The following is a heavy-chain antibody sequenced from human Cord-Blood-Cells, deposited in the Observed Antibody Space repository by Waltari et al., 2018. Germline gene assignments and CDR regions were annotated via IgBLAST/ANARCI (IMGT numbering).Heavy chain of an antibody. CDR1: GYTFTSYG. Sequence: QVQLVQSGAEVKKPGASVKVSCKASGYTFTSYGISWVRQAPGQGLEWMGWVSADNGITNDAAKLQGEGTRTTDTSTSTAYMELRSLRSDDTAVYYCARIPVPAAIYYFDYWGQGTLVTVSS. V-gene: IGHV1-18*04. D-gene: IGHD2-2*01. CDR2: VSADNGIT. CDR3: ARIPVPAAIYYFDY. J-gene: IGHJ4*02.